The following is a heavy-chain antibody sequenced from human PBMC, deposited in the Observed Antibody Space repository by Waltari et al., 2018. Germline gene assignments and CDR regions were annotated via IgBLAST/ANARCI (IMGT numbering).Heavy chain of an antibody. V-gene: IGHV4-39*01. J-gene: IGHJ3*01. D-gene: IGHD5-12*01. CDR2: VSYRVTT. CDR1: GVSITSNRHY. CDR3: ATYIGASVGTAAFDV. Sequence: QLQLQESGPRLVRPSETLSLICRVSGVSITSNRHYWAWIRQSPGRGLEWIGTVSYRVTTYIIPSHKSRVSVARDTSKNQVSLILGSVTAADMAVYYCATYIGASVGTAAFDVWGQGTMVTVSS.